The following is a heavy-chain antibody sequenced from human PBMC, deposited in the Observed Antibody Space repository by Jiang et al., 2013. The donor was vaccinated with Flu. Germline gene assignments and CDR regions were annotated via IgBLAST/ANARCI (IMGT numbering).Heavy chain of an antibody. D-gene: IGHD6-19*01. Sequence: VQLLESGGGLVQPGGSLRLSCAASGFTFTKYWMSWVRQAPGKGLEWVANIKQDGSEKYYVDSVKGRFTISRDNAKNSLYLQMNSLGVEDTAVYYCARRGTVAGPGSSWGQGALVTV. V-gene: IGHV3-7*03. CDR3: ARRGTVAGPGSS. CDR2: IKQDGSEK. J-gene: IGHJ4*02. CDR1: GFTFTKYW.